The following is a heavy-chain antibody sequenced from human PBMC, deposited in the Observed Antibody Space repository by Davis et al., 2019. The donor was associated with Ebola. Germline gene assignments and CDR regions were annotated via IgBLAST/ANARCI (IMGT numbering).Heavy chain of an antibody. D-gene: IGHD2-21*01. J-gene: IGHJ4*02. V-gene: IGHV3-9*01. Sequence: SLKISCAASGFTFDDYAMHWVRQAPGKGLEWVSGISWNSGVIDYADSVKGRFPISRDNAKNSLYLQMNRLRAEDTALYYCAKDGGSGAYSGPYYFDYWGQGTLVTVSS. CDR1: GFTFDDYA. CDR2: ISWNSGVI. CDR3: AKDGGSGAYSGPYYFDY.